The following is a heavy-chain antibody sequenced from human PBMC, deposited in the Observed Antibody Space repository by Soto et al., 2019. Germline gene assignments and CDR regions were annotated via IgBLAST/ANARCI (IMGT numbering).Heavy chain of an antibody. CDR3: AKGYSSWFQMIYLFDY. CDR1: GFTFSSYA. J-gene: IGHJ4*02. CDR2: ISGSGGST. Sequence: GGSLRLSCAASGFTFSSYAMSWVRQAPGKGLEWVSAISGSGGSTYYADSVKGRFTISRDNSKNTLYLQMNSLRAEDTAVYYCAKGYSSWFQMIYLFDYWGQGTLVTVSS. V-gene: IGHV3-23*01. D-gene: IGHD6-13*01.